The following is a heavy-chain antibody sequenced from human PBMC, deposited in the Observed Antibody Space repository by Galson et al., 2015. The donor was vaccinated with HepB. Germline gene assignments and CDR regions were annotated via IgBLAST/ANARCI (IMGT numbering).Heavy chain of an antibody. V-gene: IGHV3-21*01. CDR2: ISSSSSYI. Sequence: SLRLSCAASGFTFSSYSMNWVRQAPGKGLEWVSSISSSSSYIYYADSVKGRFTISRNNAKNSLYLQMNSLRAEDTAVYYCAKTRRRLEWFRELEEDWFDPCGQGTLVTVSS. J-gene: IGHJ5*02. D-gene: IGHD3-10*01. CDR1: GFTFSSYS. CDR3: AKTRRRLEWFRELEEDWFDP.